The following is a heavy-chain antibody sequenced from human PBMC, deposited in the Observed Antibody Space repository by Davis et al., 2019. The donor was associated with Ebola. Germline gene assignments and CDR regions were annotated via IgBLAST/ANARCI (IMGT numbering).Heavy chain of an antibody. Sequence: GESLKISCAASGFTVSSNYMSWVRQAPGKGLEWVSVIYSGGSTYYADSVKGRFTISRYNSKNTLYLQMNSLRADDTAVYYCAREGYHYYYGMDVWGQGTTVTVSS. D-gene: IGHD6-13*01. CDR3: AREGYHYYYGMDV. V-gene: IGHV3-53*04. J-gene: IGHJ6*02. CDR2: IYSGGST. CDR1: GFTVSSNY.